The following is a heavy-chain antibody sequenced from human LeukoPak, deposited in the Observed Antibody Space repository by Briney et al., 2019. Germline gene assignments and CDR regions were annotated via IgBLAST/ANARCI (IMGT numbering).Heavy chain of an antibody. CDR3: ARDGGDIVVVPASFDY. V-gene: IGHV3-11*04. CDR2: ISSSGSTI. CDR1: GFTFSDYY. D-gene: IGHD2-2*01. Sequence: SGGSLRLSCAASGFTFSDYYMSWIRQAPGKGLEWVSYISSSGSTIYYADSVKGRFTISRDNAKNSPYLQMNSLRAEDTAVYYCARDGGDIVVVPASFDYWGQGTLVTVSS. J-gene: IGHJ4*02.